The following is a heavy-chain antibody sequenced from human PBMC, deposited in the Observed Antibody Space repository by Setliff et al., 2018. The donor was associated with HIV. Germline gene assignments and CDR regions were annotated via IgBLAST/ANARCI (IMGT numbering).Heavy chain of an antibody. D-gene: IGHD3-3*01. J-gene: IGHJ4*02. CDR2: IQPDDSDT. Sequence: PGESLKISCQGSRYIFTNYWIGWVRQMPGKGLEWMGIIQPDDSDTRYSPSFQGQVTISADKSISTAYLHWSSLKASDTAIYYCARLSKYYDFWTPDSWGQGTLVTVSS. CDR3: ARLSKYYDFWTPDS. V-gene: IGHV5-51*01. CDR1: RYIFTNYW.